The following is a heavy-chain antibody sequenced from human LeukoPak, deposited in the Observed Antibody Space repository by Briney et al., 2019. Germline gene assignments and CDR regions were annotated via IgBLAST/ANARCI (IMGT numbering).Heavy chain of an antibody. CDR1: GFTVSSNY. Sequence: GGSLRLSCAASGFTVSSNYMSWVRQAPGKGLEWVSVIYSGGSTYYADSVKGRFTISRDNSKNTLYLQMNSLRAEDTAVYYCARVGGKAPYYYDSSGYNNWFDPWGQGTLVTVSS. D-gene: IGHD3-22*01. V-gene: IGHV3-66*01. J-gene: IGHJ5*02. CDR3: ARVGGKAPYYYDSSGYNNWFDP. CDR2: IYSGGST.